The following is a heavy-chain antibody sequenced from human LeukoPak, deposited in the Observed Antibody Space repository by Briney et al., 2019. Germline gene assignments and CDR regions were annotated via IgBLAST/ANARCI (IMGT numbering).Heavy chain of an antibody. V-gene: IGHV4-59*01. D-gene: IGHD1-14*01. J-gene: IGHJ4*02. Sequence: SETLSLTCAVYGGSFSGYYWNWMRQSPGKGLEWIGYTSDSGNTYYNPSLKSRVTMSVEVSKNQISLKVASATAADTAVYYCARWYDHGRYFDNWGRGTSVIVSS. CDR1: GGSFSGYY. CDR2: TSDSGNT. CDR3: ARWYDHGRYFDN.